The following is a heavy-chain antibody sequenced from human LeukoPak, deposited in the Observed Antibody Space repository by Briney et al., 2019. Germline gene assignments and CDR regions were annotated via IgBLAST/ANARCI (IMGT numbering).Heavy chain of an antibody. CDR3: ARAAIAAAGTGWFDP. D-gene: IGHD6-13*01. CDR2: IYYSGST. V-gene: IGHV4-39*07. J-gene: IGHJ5*02. Sequence: SETLSLTCTVSGGSISSSSYYWGWLRQPPGKGLEWIGSIYYSGSTYYNPSLKSRVTISVDTSKNQFSLKLSSVTAADTAVYYCARAAIAAAGTGWFDPWGQGTLVTVSS. CDR1: GGSISSSSYY.